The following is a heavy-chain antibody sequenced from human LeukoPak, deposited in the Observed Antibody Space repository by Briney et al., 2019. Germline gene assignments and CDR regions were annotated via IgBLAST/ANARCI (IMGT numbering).Heavy chain of an antibody. CDR3: AKATDGYNSDFDY. CDR2: ISWNSGSI. J-gene: IGHJ4*02. D-gene: IGHD5-12*01. V-gene: IGHV3-9*01. CDR1: GCTFDDYA. Sequence: GRSLRLSCAASGCTFDDYARHWVRQAPGKGLEWVSGISWNSGSIVYADSVKGRFTISRDNAKNSLYLQMNSLRAEATALYYCAKATDGYNSDFDYWGQGTLVTVSS.